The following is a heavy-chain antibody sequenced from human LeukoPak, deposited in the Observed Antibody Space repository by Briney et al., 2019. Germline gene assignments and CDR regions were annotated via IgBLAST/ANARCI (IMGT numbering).Heavy chain of an antibody. V-gene: IGHV4-59*01. CDR2: IYYSGST. J-gene: IGHJ4*02. CDR3: ASAYCSSTSCPIDY. Sequence: SETLSLTCTVSGGSISSYYWSWVRQPPGKGLEWIGYIYYSGSTNYNPSLKSRVTISVDTSKNQFSLKLSSVTAADTAVYYCASAYCSSTSCPIDYWGQGTLVTVSS. D-gene: IGHD2-2*01. CDR1: GGSISSYY.